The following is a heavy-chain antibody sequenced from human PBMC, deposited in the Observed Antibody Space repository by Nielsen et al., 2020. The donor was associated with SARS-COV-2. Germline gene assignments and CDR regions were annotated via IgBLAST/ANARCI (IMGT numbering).Heavy chain of an antibody. CDR2: INHSGST. CDR1: GGSFRGYY. Sequence: SETLSLTCAVYGGSFRGYYWSWIRQPPGKGLEWIGEINHSGSTNYNPSLKSRVTISVDTSQNQFSLKLSSVTAADTAVYYCARQLEGVVVASYYFDYWGQGTLVTVSS. D-gene: IGHD3-22*01. V-gene: IGHV4-34*01. J-gene: IGHJ4*02. CDR3: ARQLEGVVVASYYFDY.